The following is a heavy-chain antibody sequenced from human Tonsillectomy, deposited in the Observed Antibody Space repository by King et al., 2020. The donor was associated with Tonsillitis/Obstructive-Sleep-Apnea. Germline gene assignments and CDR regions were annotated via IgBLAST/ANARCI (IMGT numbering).Heavy chain of an antibody. D-gene: IGHD2-2*01. CDR1: GGSFSGYY. CDR3: ARGGRLGYCSSTSCYLRYYYYYMDV. V-gene: IGHV4-34*01. CDR2: INHSGST. Sequence: VQLQQWGAGLLKPSETLSLTCAVYGGSFSGYYWSWLRQPPGKGLEWIGEINHSGSTNYNPSLKSRVTISVDTSKNQFSLKLSSVTAADTAVYNCARGGRLGYCSSTSCYLRYYYYYMDVWGKGTTVTVSS. J-gene: IGHJ6*03.